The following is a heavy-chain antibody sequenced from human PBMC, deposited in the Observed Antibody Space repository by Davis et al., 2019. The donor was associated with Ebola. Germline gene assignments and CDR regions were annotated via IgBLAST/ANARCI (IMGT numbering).Heavy chain of an antibody. V-gene: IGHV3-53*01. CDR3: ARIGEWYYYGMDV. Sequence: GESLKISCAASGFTFSSYWMHWVRQAPGKGLEWVSVIYSGGSTYYADSVKGRFTISRDNSKNTLYLQMNSLRAEDTAVYYCARIGEWYYYGMDVWGQGTTVTVSS. CDR1: GFTFSSYW. D-gene: IGHD3-10*01. J-gene: IGHJ6*02. CDR2: IYSGGST.